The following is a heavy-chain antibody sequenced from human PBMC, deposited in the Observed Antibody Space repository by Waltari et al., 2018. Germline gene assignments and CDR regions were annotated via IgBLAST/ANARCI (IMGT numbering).Heavy chain of an antibody. D-gene: IGHD2-8*01. Sequence: EVQVVESGGGLVKPGGSLSLSCADYKINFRGAWWTWVRQAPGKGLEWIARIKSRVDGGTRDYAAPVKDRFTISRDDSRYTLYLQMNSLKKEDTGVYYCAIDVPEMVPQADYWGQGSLVTVSS. J-gene: IGHJ4*02. CDR2: IKSRVDGGTR. V-gene: IGHV3-15*01. CDR3: AIDVPEMVPQADY. CDR1: KINFRGAW.